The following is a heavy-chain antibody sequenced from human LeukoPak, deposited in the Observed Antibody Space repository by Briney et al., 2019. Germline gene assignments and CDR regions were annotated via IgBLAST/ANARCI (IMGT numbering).Heavy chain of an antibody. Sequence: ASVKVSCKASGYTFTGYYMHWVRQAPGQGLEWMGWINPNSGGTNYAQKFQGRVTMTRDTSISTAYMELSRLRSDDTAVYYCAREDRIAVAGTGGSDYWGQGTLVTVSS. D-gene: IGHD6-19*01. CDR2: INPNSGGT. CDR1: GYTFTGYY. J-gene: IGHJ4*02. CDR3: AREDRIAVAGTGGSDY. V-gene: IGHV1-2*02.